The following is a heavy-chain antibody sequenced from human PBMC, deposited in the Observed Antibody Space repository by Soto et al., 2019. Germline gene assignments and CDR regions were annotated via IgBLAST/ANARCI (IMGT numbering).Heavy chain of an antibody. CDR2: IWNDGSNS. CDR3: ASRQISRFFYGSGTPRDLHSF. D-gene: IGHD3-16*01. CDR1: GFTFNNYG. J-gene: IGHJ3*01. V-gene: IGHV3-33*01. Sequence: PGGSLRISCAASGFTFNNYGMHWVRQAPGKGLEWVAVIWNDGSNSYYANSVKGRFTISRDNSKNTLYLQMSSLRAEDTAVYYCASRQISRFFYGSGTPRDLHSFSGQ.